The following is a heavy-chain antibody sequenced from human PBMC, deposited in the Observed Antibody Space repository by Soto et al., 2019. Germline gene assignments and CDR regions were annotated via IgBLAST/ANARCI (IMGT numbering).Heavy chain of an antibody. D-gene: IGHD2-21*01. CDR2: ISGTTDNT. CDR3: AKGSRETATCCGED. V-gene: IGHV3-23*01. Sequence: PVGSLRLSCAASGFTFSSYAMSWVRQAPGKGLEWVSAISGTTDNTYYADSVKGRFTISRDNSKNTLHLQMNSLRVEDTAAYYCAKGSRETATCCGEDWGQGTQVTVSS. CDR1: GFTFSSYA. J-gene: IGHJ1*01.